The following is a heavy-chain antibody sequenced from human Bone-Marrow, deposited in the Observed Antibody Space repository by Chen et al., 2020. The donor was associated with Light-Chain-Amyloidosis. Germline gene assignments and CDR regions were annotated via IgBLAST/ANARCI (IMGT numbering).Heavy chain of an antibody. Sequence: DVQLVETGGGLIRPGGSLRLSCSVPGFSVSSIYMHWVRQAPGKAPEWVAVIYNDADGSRHYPDSVRGRFAISSDTSKNSIYLQMNSLRPEDTAIYYCARGSRAAGGLGSGYFDSWGQGIRVTVSS. D-gene: IGHD6-13*01. CDR3: ARGSRAAGGLGSGYFDS. CDR1: GFSVSSIY. V-gene: IGHV3-53*02. J-gene: IGHJ4*02. CDR2: IYNDADGSR.